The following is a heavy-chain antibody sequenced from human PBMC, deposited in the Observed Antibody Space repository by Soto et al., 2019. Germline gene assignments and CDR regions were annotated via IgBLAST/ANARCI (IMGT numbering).Heavy chain of an antibody. CDR3: ARQEVNYQLDYYYYYGMDV. CDR1: GGSISSSSYY. Sequence: PSETLSLTCTVSGGSISSSSYYWGWIRQPPGKGLEWIGSIYYSGSTYYNPSLKSRVTISVDTSKNQFSLKLSSVTAADTAVYYCARQEVNYQLDYYYYYGMDVWGQGTTVTVSS. J-gene: IGHJ6*02. D-gene: IGHD2-2*01. CDR2: IYYSGST. V-gene: IGHV4-39*01.